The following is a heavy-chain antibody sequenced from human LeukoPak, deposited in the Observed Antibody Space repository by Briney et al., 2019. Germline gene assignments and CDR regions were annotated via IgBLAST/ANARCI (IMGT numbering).Heavy chain of an antibody. Sequence: ASVKVSCKVSGYTLTELSMHWVRQAPGKGLEWMGGFDPEDGETIYAQKFQGRVTMTVDTSTDTACMELSSLRSEDTAVYYCAIVTSILSDDFDPWGQGTLVTVSS. V-gene: IGHV1-24*01. J-gene: IGHJ5*02. CDR2: FDPEDGET. D-gene: IGHD2-15*01. CDR3: AIVTSILSDDFDP. CDR1: GYTLTELS.